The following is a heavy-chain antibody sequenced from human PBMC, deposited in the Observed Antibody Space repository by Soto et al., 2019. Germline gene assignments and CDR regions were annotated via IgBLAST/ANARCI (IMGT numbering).Heavy chain of an antibody. D-gene: IGHD4-17*01. CDR3: AKDAISGDGIWLMDS. CDR1: GFTFRNYA. V-gene: IGHV3-23*01. CDR2: LLRSGSSA. J-gene: IGHJ5*02. Sequence: LRLSCAASGFTFRNYAMTWARQAPGKGLEWVSSLLRSGSSAYYADSVRGRFSISSDTSANSLYLQMDNLRAEDTAIYYCAKDAISGDGIWLMDSWGQGTVVTVSS.